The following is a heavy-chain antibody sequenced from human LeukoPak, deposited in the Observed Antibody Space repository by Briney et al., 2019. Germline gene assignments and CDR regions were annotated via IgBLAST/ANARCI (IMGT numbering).Heavy chain of an antibody. J-gene: IGHJ4*02. CDR1: GYTFTSYY. V-gene: IGHV1-2*06. D-gene: IGHD1-7*01. CDR3: ARGSLSGNWNYLPLGY. Sequence: GASVKVSCKASGYTFTSYYMHWVRQAPGQGLEWMGRINPNSGGTNYAQKFQGRVTMTRDTSISTAYMELSRLRSDDTAVYYCARGSLSGNWNYLPLGYWGQGTLVTVSS. CDR2: INPNSGGT.